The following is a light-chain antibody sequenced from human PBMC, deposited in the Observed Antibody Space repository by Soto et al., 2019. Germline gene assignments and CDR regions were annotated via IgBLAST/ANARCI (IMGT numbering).Light chain of an antibody. V-gene: IGLV5-45*03. CDR3: VIWHGYGWV. CDR1: RGFDVGTYK. CDR2: YKSDSDN. Sequence: QSVLTQPSSLSASPGASASLTCTLRRGFDVGTYKIYWYQQRPGSPPQYLLTYKSDSDNQQGSGVPSRFSGAKDASANAGILLISGLQSDDEADYYCVIWHGYGWVFGGGTKVTVL. J-gene: IGLJ3*02.